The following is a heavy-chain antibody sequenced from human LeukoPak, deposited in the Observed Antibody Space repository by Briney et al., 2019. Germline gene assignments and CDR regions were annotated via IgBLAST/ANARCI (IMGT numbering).Heavy chain of an antibody. V-gene: IGHV1-18*01. J-gene: IGHJ5*02. Sequence: ASVKVSCKASGYTFTSYGITWVRQAPGQGLEWMGWITTYNGNTYYAQNFQGRVTMIADTSTSTAYMEVRGLRSDDAAVYYCARLSPPIASFCSGGTCYSGGSDHWGQGTLVTVSS. CDR1: GYTFTSYG. D-gene: IGHD2-15*01. CDR2: ITTYNGNT. CDR3: ARLSPPIASFCSGGTCYSGGSDH.